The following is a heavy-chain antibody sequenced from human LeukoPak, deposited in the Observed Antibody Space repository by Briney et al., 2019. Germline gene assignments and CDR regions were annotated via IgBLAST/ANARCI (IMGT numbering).Heavy chain of an antibody. CDR3: ARDNPHTMVRGVIPFDY. J-gene: IGHJ4*02. CDR2: IIPIFGTA. V-gene: IGHV1-69*01. Sequence: GSSVKVSCKASGGTFSSYAISWVRQAPGQGLEWMGGIIPIFGTANYAQKFQGRVTITADESTSTACMELSSLRSEDTGLYYCARDNPHTMVRGVIPFDYWGQGTLVTVSS. CDR1: GGTFSSYA. D-gene: IGHD3-10*01.